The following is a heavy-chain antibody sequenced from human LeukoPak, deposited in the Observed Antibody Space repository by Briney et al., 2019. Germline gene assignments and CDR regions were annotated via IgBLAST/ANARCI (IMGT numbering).Heavy chain of an antibody. J-gene: IGHJ4*02. CDR3: ARRSITIFGVVSLEYYFDY. Sequence: PSETLSLTCTVSGGSISSGDYYWSWIRQPPGKGLEWIGYIYYSGSTYYNPSLKSRVTISVDTSKNQFSLKLSSVTAADTAVYYCARRSITIFGVVSLEYYFDYWGQGTLVTVSS. D-gene: IGHD3-3*01. CDR2: IYYSGST. V-gene: IGHV4-30-4*08. CDR1: GGSISSGDYY.